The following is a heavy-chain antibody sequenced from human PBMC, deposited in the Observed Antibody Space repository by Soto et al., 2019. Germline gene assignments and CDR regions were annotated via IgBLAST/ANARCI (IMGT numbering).Heavy chain of an antibody. CDR1: NGSLYNFY. Sequence: PSETLSLTCPVSNGSLYNFYWSWSRQSPGKGLEWIGYVDNSGGTNYNPSLKSRVTISIEMSKSQFSLRLTSVTTADTAIYYCAKNRVPVNWGQGALVTSPQ. V-gene: IGHV4-59*01. CDR3: AKNRVPVN. J-gene: IGHJ4*02. CDR2: VDNSGGT.